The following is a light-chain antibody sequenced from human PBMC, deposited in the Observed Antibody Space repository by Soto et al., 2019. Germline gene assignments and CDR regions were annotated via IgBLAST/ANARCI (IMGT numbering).Light chain of an antibody. V-gene: IGKV1-5*03. J-gene: IGKJ1*01. CDR2: KAS. CDR3: QQYNSYPWT. Sequence: DIHMTQSPSTLSASVGDRVTITCRASQSIRSWLAWYQQKTGKAPKLLIYKASTLESGVPSRFSGMGSWTEFTLPISSLQPDDFATDYCQQYNSYPWTFGQGTQVDIK. CDR1: QSIRSW.